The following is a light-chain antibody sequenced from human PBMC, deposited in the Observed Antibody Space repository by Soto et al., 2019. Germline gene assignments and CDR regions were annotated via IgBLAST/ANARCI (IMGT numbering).Light chain of an antibody. CDR1: XSVRTT. V-gene: IGKV3-15*01. CDR2: DAS. CDR3: QQYTDWPTT. Sequence: SPGXXATXSXXXXXSVRTTVAWYQQRPGQAPRLLIYDASTRATGVPARFSGGGSGTDFTLTVTSVQSEDFGIYYCQQYTDWPTTFGQGTKVEIK. J-gene: IGKJ1*01.